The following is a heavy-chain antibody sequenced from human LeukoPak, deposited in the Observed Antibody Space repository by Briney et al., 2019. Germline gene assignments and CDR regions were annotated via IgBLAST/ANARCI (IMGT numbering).Heavy chain of an antibody. V-gene: IGHV4-39*07. CDR1: GGSISSSSYY. D-gene: IGHD2-21*02. Sequence: SETLSLTCTVSGGSISSSSYYWGWIRQPPGKGLEWIGSIYYSGSTYYNPSLKSRVTISVDTSKNQFSLKLSSVTAADTAVYYCARVHARILGDQNWFDPWGQGTLVTVSS. CDR3: ARVHARILGDQNWFDP. CDR2: IYYSGST. J-gene: IGHJ5*02.